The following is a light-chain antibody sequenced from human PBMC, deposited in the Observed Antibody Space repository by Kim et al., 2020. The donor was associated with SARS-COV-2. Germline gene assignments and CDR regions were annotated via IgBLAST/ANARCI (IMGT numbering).Light chain of an antibody. Sequence: ASVGDRVILSCRASQGISNWLAWYQQKPGKAPRSLIYAASRLQSGVPSNFSGSTSGTDFFLTINSLQPEDFATYYCQQYHSYPFTFGGGTKVDI. CDR2: AAS. J-gene: IGKJ4*01. V-gene: IGKV1D-16*01. CDR3: QQYHSYPFT. CDR1: QGISNW.